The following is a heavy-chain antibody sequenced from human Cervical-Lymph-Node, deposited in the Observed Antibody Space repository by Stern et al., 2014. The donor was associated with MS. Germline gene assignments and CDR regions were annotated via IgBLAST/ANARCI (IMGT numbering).Heavy chain of an antibody. CDR1: GYSFTNYW. V-gene: IGHV5-51*03. CDR3: ARGITSIEGMGVYFDD. J-gene: IGHJ4*02. D-gene: IGHD3-22*01. CDR2: IYPGDSDT. Sequence: MQLVQSGADVKKPGESLKISCQGSGYSFTNYWIGWVRQMPGKGLDWMGIIYPGDSDTRYSPSFQGQVTRSADKSISPAYLQWRSLKASDTAIYYCARGITSIEGMGVYFDDWGQGTLVTVSS.